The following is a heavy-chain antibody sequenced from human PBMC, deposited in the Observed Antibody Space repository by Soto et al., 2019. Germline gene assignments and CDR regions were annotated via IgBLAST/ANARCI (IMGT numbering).Heavy chain of an antibody. CDR3: AKFPEYSVYDGSYFDY. CDR1: GFTFSTYA. Sequence: GGSLRLSCAASGFTFSTYAMSWVRQAPGKGLEWVSGISGTGGTTYYAGSVKGRFTISRDTSKSTLYLQMNSLRGEDTAVYYCAKFPEYSVYDGSYFDYWGQGTLVTVSS. V-gene: IGHV3-23*01. D-gene: IGHD5-12*01. CDR2: ISGTGGTT. J-gene: IGHJ4*02.